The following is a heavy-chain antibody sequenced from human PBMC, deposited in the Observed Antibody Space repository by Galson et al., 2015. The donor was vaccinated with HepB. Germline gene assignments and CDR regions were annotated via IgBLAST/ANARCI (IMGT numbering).Heavy chain of an antibody. CDR1: GFTFSNYW. CDR3: AREGGTTGWFDP. V-gene: IGHV3-74*03. CDR2: INSDGSDT. D-gene: IGHD4-17*01. J-gene: IGHJ5*02. Sequence: SLRLSCAASGFTFSNYWMHWVRQGPGKGLVWVSRINSDGSDTTYADSVKGRFTVSRDNAKNTLYLQMNSLRAEDTAVYYCAREGGTTGWFDPWGQGTLVIVSS.